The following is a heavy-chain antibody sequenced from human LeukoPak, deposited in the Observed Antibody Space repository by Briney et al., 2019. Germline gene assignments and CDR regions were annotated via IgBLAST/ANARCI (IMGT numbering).Heavy chain of an antibody. CDR1: GFTFSKYY. CDR2: ISGTSSYI. D-gene: IGHD7-27*01. CDR3: GRAGDY. Sequence: GGSLRLSCAASGFTFSKYYMNWVRQAPGKGLEWISSISGTSSYIFYADSMKGRFIVSRDNAKNSLFLQMNSLRAEDTAVYYCGRAGDYWGQGTLVTVSS. J-gene: IGHJ4*02. V-gene: IGHV3-21*06.